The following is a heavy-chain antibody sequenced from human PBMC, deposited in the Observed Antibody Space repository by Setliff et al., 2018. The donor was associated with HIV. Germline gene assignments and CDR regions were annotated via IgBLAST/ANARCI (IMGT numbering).Heavy chain of an antibody. D-gene: IGHD1-26*01. CDR1: GFSFSNSA. Sequence: GGSLRLSGAASGFSFSNSAMTWVRQATGKGREWVSSIANGINTYYADSVRGRFTISRDNSKNTLYMQMNSLRAEDTAKYYCALRQRGGLVGAGNAFDIWGQGTMFTVSS. J-gene: IGHJ3*02. CDR2: IANGINT. CDR3: ALRQRGGLVGAGNAFDI. V-gene: IGHV3-23*01.